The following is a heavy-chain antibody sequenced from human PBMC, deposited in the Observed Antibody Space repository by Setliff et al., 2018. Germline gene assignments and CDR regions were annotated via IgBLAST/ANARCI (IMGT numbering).Heavy chain of an antibody. J-gene: IGHJ2*01. CDR2: ISHSGST. Sequence: SETLSLTCAVYGGSFSGYYWSWIRQPPGKGLEWIGEISHSGSTNYNPSLKSRVTISVDTSKNQISLKLSSVTAADTAVYYCASLTTVTTDWYFDLWGRGTLVT. CDR3: ASLTTVTTDWYFDL. CDR1: GGSFSGYY. D-gene: IGHD4-17*01. V-gene: IGHV4-34*01.